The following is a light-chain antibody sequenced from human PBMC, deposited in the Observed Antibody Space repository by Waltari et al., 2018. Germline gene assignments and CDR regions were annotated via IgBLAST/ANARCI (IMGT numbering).Light chain of an antibody. J-gene: IGKJ3*01. CDR1: QSVGRKY. Sequence: WRDRQSVGRKYLAWYQHNPGQAPRLLIHGTSVRATGIPDRFSGGGSETDFTLTISRLEPEDLAVYYCQHYGASPFSFGPGTKVEIQ. CDR3: QHYGASPFS. CDR2: GTS. V-gene: IGKV3-20*01.